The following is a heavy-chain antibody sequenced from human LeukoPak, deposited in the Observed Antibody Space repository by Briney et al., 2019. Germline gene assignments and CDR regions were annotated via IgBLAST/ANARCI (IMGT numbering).Heavy chain of an antibody. CDR3: AKSSGGTAYYYYMDV. CDR2: FSGNGGSI. J-gene: IGHJ6*03. CDR1: GFTFSSYA. Sequence: PGGSLRLSCAASGFTFSSYAMNWVRQAPGKGLEWVSGFSGNGGSIYYADSVKGRFTISRDNSKNTLFLQINSLRAEDTAVYYCAKSSGGTAYYYYMDVRGKGTTVIVSS. D-gene: IGHD6-6*01. V-gene: IGHV3-23*01.